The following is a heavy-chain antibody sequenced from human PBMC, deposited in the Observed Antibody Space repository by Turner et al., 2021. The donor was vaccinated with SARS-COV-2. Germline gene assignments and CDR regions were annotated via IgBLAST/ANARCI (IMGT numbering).Heavy chain of an antibody. CDR3: ARGTYYYDSSVYSGTNWFDP. J-gene: IGHJ5*02. CDR1: GFTFSSYT. CDR2: ISSSSSYI. V-gene: IGHV3-21*01. D-gene: IGHD3-22*01. Sequence: EVQLVESGGGLVKPGGSLRRSCAASGFTFSSYTMYWVRQAPGKGLEWVSSISSSSSYIYYADSVKGRFTISRDNAKNSLYLQMNSLRAEDTAVYYCARGTYYYDSSVYSGTNWFDPWGQGTLVTVSS.